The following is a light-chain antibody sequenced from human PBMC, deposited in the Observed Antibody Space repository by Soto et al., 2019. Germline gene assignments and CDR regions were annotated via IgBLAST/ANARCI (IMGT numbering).Light chain of an antibody. Sequence: DIQMTQSPSSLSASVGDRVTITCRASQTIRNFLNWYQQKPGKAPKLLIYAASSLQGGVPSRFSGSGSGTEFTLTISSLQPEDFATYYCLLDYAYFWAFGQGTKVDI. CDR1: QTIRNF. CDR3: LLDYAYFWA. V-gene: IGKV1-39*01. J-gene: IGKJ1*01. CDR2: AAS.